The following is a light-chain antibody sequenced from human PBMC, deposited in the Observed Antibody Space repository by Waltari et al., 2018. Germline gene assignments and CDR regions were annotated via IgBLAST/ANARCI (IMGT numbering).Light chain of an antibody. J-gene: IGKJ2*02. CDR2: KAS. V-gene: IGKV1-5*03. CDR1: QSISGW. Sequence: DIQMTQSPSTLSASVGDRVTITCRASQSISGWLAWYQQKPGKAPKRLTYKASSLQSGVPSRFSGSGSGTEFTLTISSLQPDDFATYYCQQYNIPGTFGQGTRLEIK. CDR3: QQYNIPGT.